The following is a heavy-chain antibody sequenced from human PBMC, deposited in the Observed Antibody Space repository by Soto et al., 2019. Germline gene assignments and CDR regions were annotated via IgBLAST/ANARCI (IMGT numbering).Heavy chain of an antibody. CDR3: ARYNAPSLAGNWFDP. V-gene: IGHV5-51*01. Sequence: GGSLKISCKGSGYRFTDYWIGWVRQLPGKGLEWMGLIFPADSQTRYSPSFQGQVTISADKSINTASLQWSSLKASDTAMYYCARYNAPSLAGNWFDPWGQGTLVTVSS. J-gene: IGHJ5*02. CDR2: IFPADSQT. CDR1: GYRFTDYW. D-gene: IGHD1-20*01.